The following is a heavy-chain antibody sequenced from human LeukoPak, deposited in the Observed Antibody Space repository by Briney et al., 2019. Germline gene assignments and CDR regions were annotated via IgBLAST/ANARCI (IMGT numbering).Heavy chain of an antibody. CDR3: ARGKNGNPPGFDY. V-gene: IGHV3-21*01. CDR1: GFTFSSYS. CDR2: ISSSSSYI. Sequence: PGGSLRLSCAASGFTFSSYSMNWVRQAPGKGLEGVSSISSSSSYIYYADSVKGRFTISRDNAKNSLYLQMNSLRAEDTAVYYCARGKNGNPPGFDYWGQGTLVTVSS. D-gene: IGHD4-23*01. J-gene: IGHJ4*02.